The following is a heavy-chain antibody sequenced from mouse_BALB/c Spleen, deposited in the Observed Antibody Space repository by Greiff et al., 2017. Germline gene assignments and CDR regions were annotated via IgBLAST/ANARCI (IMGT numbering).Heavy chain of an antibody. D-gene: IGHD3-1*01. CDR1: GFTFSSFG. J-gene: IGHJ4*01. CDR2: ISSGSSTI. V-gene: IGHV5-17*02. Sequence: EVQGVESGGGLVQPGGSRKLSCVASGFTFSSFGMHWVRQAPEKGLEWVAYISSGSSTIYYADTVKGRFTISRDNPKNTLFLQMTSLRSEDTAMYYCARSGDFYAMDYWGQGTSVTVSS. CDR3: ARSGDFYAMDY.